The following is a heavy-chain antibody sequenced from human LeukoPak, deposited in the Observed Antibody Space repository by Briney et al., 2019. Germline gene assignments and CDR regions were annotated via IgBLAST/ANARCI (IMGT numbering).Heavy chain of an antibody. Sequence: GGSLRLSCAASGFLFSSYWMSWVRQAPGKGLGWVANIKHDGSDKYYVDSVTGRFTISRDNAKNSLSLQMNSLRVEDTAVYYCATICSTSCYGYYMDVWGEGTTVTVSS. CDR1: GFLFSSYW. V-gene: IGHV3-7*01. CDR3: ATICSTSCYGYYMDV. J-gene: IGHJ6*03. D-gene: IGHD2-2*01. CDR2: IKHDGSDK.